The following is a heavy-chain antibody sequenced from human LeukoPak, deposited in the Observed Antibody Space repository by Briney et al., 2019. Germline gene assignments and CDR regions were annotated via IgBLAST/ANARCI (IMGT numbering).Heavy chain of an antibody. D-gene: IGHD4-17*01. CDR3: ARRYSYGDSGSFDY. J-gene: IGHJ4*02. CDR1: GGSISSYY. V-gene: IGHV4-59*01. CDR2: IYYSGST. Sequence: SETLSLTCTVSGGSISSYYWSWIRQPPGKGLEWIGYIYYSGSTNYNPSLKSRVTISVDTSKNQFSLKLSSVTAADTAVYYCARRYSYGDSGSFDYWGQGTLVTVSS.